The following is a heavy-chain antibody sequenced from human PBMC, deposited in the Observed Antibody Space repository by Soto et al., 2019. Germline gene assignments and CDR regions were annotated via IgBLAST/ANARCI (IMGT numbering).Heavy chain of an antibody. V-gene: IGHV3-23*01. CDR2: ITNTGGDS. J-gene: IGHJ4*02. D-gene: IGHD3-10*01. Sequence: GGSLRLSCAASGFTFSNNAMTWVRQAPGKGLEWVSVITNTGGDSLYADSVKGRFTISRDNFKNTLYLQMNSLRAEDTAIYYCARASGESYPGSRVFDSWGQGTRVTVSS. CDR3: ARASGESYPGSRVFDS. CDR1: GFTFSNNA.